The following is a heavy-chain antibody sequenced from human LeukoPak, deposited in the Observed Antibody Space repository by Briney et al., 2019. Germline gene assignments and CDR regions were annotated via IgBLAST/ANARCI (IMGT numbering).Heavy chain of an antibody. CDR2: FDPEDNDP. D-gene: IGHD3-10*01. V-gene: IGHV1-24*01. J-gene: IGHJ4*02. CDR1: GHSLTEVS. CDR3: ATGFGERRLLPVYGYFFDF. Sequence: RASVKVSCKISGHSLTEVSMHWVRQSPGKRLEWMGSFDPEDNDPIYAEALQGRVTMTEDTSRDTAYMELSSLTSEDTAVYYCATGFGERRLLPVYGYFFDFWGQGTLVTVSS.